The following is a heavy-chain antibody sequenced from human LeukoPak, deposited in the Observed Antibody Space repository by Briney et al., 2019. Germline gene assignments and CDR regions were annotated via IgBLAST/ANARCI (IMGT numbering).Heavy chain of an antibody. CDR2: IYYSGST. CDR1: GGSISSSSYY. D-gene: IGHD2-2*02. Sequence: SETLSLTXTVSGGSISSSSYYWGWIRQPPGKGLEWIGSIYYSGSTYYNPSLKSRVTISVDTSKNQFSLKLSSVTAADTAVYYCATPGVVVPAAINAFDIWGQGTMVTVSS. CDR3: ATPGVVVPAAINAFDI. J-gene: IGHJ3*02. V-gene: IGHV4-39*01.